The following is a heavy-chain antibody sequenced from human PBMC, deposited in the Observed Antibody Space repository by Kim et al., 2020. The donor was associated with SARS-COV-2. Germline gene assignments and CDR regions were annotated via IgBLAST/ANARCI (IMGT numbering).Heavy chain of an antibody. CDR3: ARERGGGYDLEFDY. D-gene: IGHD5-12*01. V-gene: IGHV1-18*01. J-gene: IGHJ4*02. Sequence: AQKLQGRVTMTTDTSTSTAYMELRSLRSDDTAVYYCARERGGGYDLEFDYWGQGTLVTVSS.